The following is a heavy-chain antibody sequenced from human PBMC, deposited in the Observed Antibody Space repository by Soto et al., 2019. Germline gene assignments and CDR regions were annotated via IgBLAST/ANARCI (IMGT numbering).Heavy chain of an antibody. D-gene: IGHD3-10*01. CDR1: GYSFTSYW. CDR2: IYPGDSDT. V-gene: IGHV5-51*01. Sequence: PGESLKISCKGSGYSFTSYWIGWVRQMPGKGLEWMGIIYPGDSDTRYSPSFQGQVTISADKSISTAYLQWSSLKASDTAVYYCARHQQDGRFGYYYYGMDVWGQGTTVTVSS. J-gene: IGHJ6*02. CDR3: ARHQQDGRFGYYYYGMDV.